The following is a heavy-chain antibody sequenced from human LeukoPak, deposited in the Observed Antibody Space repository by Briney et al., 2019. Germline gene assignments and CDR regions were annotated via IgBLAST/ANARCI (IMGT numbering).Heavy chain of an antibody. CDR3: ARASTGFDFDY. CDR2: ISSSGSTI. Sequence: PGGSLRLSCAASGFTFSDYYMSWIRQAPGKGLEWVSYISSSGSTIYYADSVKGRFTVSRDNAKNSLFLQMNRLRAEDTAVYYCARASTGFDFDYWGQGTLVTASS. J-gene: IGHJ4*02. CDR1: GFTFSDYY. D-gene: IGHD3-9*01. V-gene: IGHV3-11*04.